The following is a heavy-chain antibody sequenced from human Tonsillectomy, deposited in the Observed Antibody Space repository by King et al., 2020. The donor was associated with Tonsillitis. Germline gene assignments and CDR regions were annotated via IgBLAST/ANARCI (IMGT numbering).Heavy chain of an antibody. V-gene: IGHV3-7*01. CDR2: IKQDGREK. D-gene: IGHD3-10*01. CDR3: ARASITMVRGVPHDY. J-gene: IGHJ4*02. CDR1: GFSLSSYW. Sequence: VQLVESGGGLVQPGGSLRLSCAASGFSLSSYWMSWVRQAPGKGLESVANIKQDGREKYYVDSVKGRFTISRDNAKNSLYLQMSSLRAEDTAVYHCARASITMVRGVPHDYWGQGTLVTVSS.